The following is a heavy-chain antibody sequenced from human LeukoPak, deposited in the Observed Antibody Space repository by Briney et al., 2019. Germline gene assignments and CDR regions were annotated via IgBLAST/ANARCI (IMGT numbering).Heavy chain of an antibody. D-gene: IGHD2-2*02. CDR3: ARGCGDSRCYIVQH. Sequence: ASVKVSCKASGYTFTSYPIHWVRQAPGQRPEWMGIIDASGESPTYAQKFQGRVTLNRDTSTSTVYMELSSLRSEDTAVYYCARGCGDSRCYIVQHWGQGTLVTVSS. CDR1: GYTFTSYP. J-gene: IGHJ1*01. V-gene: IGHV1-46*03. CDR2: IDASGESP.